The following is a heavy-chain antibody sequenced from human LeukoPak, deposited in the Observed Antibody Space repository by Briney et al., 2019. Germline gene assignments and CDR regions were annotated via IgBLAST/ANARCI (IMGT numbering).Heavy chain of an antibody. CDR1: GFTVSSTH. CDR2: VYKDGKM. J-gene: IGHJ4*02. CDR3: ASRHCSGGDCYFAGADPFDH. D-gene: IGHD2-21*01. V-gene: IGHV3-53*01. Sequence: GGSLRLSCAASGFTVSSTHMSWVRQSPGKGLEWVSVVYKDGKMFYIDSVKGRSAISRDTSKNTVYLQMNNLRAEDTAVYYCASRHCSGGDCYFAGADPFDHWGQGTLVTVSS.